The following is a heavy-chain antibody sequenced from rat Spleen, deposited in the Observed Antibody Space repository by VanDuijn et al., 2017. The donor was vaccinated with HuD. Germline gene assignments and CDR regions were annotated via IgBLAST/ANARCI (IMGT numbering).Heavy chain of an antibody. D-gene: IGHD1-6*01. Sequence: EVQLVETGGGLVQPGRSLKLSCVASGFTFSSYWMYWIRQAPGKGLEWVSSIKTDGGSTYYPDSVKGRFTISRDNAENTVNLQMDSLRSEDTATYYCATRDYTYWGQGVIVTVSS. CDR3: ATRDYTY. V-gene: IGHV5-58*01. J-gene: IGHJ2*01. CDR1: GFTFSSYW. CDR2: IKTDGGST.